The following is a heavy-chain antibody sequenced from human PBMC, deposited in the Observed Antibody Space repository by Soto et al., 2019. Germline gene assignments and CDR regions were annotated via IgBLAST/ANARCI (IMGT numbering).Heavy chain of an antibody. CDR1: RGTFSRYA. J-gene: IGHJ4*02. D-gene: IGHD2-21*02. Sequence: SVNVSCMPSRGTFSRYAISWVRQAPGRELEWMGGMNPNFGTANYAQMFQDRGKITADESTSTAYTEASSLRSDETAVEYWSRGPVVAVTDTPGYGDYWGKGTLFTVS. CDR2: MNPNFGTA. CDR3: SRGPVVAVTDTPGYGDY. V-gene: IGHV1-69*13.